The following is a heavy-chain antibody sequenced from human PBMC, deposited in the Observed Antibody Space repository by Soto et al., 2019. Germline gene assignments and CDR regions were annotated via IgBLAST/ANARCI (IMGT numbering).Heavy chain of an antibody. Sequence: QVQLVESGGGVVQPGRSLRLSCAASGFTFSSYGMHWVRQAPGKGLEWVAVISYDGSNKYYADSVKGRFTISRDNSKNTLYLQMNSLRDEDTAVYYFAAQEPRNPFDYWGQGTLGTVSS. J-gene: IGHJ4*02. CDR3: AAQEPRNPFDY. V-gene: IGHV3-30*03. CDR2: ISYDGSNK. CDR1: GFTFSSYG.